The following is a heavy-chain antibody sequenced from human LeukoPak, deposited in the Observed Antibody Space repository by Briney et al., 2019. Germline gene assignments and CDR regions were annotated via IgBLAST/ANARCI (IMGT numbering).Heavy chain of an antibody. CDR3: ARDNVFVPMDV. CDR1: GYSISSGYD. Sequence: PSETLSLTCSVSGYSISSGYDWGWIRQTPGKGLEYIGSIHFSGATYYNPSLKSRITLSVDLSKNQFSLRLSSVTAADTAVYFCARDNVFVPMDVWGRGITVTVSS. D-gene: IGHD3-16*02. V-gene: IGHV4-38-2*02. CDR2: IHFSGAT. J-gene: IGHJ6*03.